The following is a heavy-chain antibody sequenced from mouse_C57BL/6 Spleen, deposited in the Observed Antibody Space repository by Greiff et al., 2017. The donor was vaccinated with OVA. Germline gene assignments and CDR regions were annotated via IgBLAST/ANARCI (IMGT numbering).Heavy chain of an antibody. CDR2: FHPYNDDT. V-gene: IGHV1-47*01. CDR3: ARGGYYGSSYPAWFAY. D-gene: IGHD1-1*01. Sequence: VQRVESGAELVKPGASVKMSCKASGYTFTTYPIEWMKQNHGKSLEWIGNFHPYNDDTKYNEKFKGKATLTVEKSSSTVYLELSRLTSDDSAVYYCARGGYYGSSYPAWFAYWGQGTLVTVSA. J-gene: IGHJ3*01. CDR1: GYTFTTYP.